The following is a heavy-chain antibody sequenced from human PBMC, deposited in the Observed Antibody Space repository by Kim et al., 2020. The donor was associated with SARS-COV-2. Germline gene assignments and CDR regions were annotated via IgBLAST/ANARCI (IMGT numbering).Heavy chain of an antibody. CDR1: GGSVSSGSYY. CDR3: ARVKGWVYYGSGLKGVKGVSYYFDY. J-gene: IGHJ4*02. Sequence: SETLSLTCTVSGGSVSSGSYYWSWIRQPPGKGLEWIGYIYYSGSTNYNPSLKSRVTISVDTSKNQFSLKLSSVTAADTAVYYCARVKGWVYYGSGLKGVKGVSYYFDYWGQGTLVTVSS. CDR2: IYYSGST. D-gene: IGHD3-10*01. V-gene: IGHV4-61*01.